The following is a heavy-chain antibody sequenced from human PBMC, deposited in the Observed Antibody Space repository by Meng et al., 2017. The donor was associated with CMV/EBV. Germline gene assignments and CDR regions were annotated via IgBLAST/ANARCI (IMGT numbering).Heavy chain of an antibody. Sequence: GSLRPSCTVSGGSISSYYWSWIRQPPGKGLEWIGYIYYSGSTNYNPSLKSRVTISVDTSKNQFSLKLSSVTAADTDVYYCARGLRNYYDSSGPAYYFDYWGQGTLVTVSS. CDR1: GGSISSYY. CDR2: IYYSGST. CDR3: ARGLRNYYDSSGPAYYFDY. V-gene: IGHV4-59*01. D-gene: IGHD3-22*01. J-gene: IGHJ4*02.